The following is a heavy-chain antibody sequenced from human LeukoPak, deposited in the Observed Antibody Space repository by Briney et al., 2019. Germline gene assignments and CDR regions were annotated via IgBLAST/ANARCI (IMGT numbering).Heavy chain of an antibody. Sequence: ASVKVSCKASGYTFTSYGISWVRQAPGQGLEWMGWISAYNGNTNYAQKLQGRVTMTTDTSTSTAYMELRSLRSEDTAVYYCARGVHYDSSGSIDYWGQGTLVTVSS. CDR2: ISAYNGNT. V-gene: IGHV1-18*01. D-gene: IGHD3-22*01. CDR1: GYTFTSYG. CDR3: ARGVHYDSSGSIDY. J-gene: IGHJ4*02.